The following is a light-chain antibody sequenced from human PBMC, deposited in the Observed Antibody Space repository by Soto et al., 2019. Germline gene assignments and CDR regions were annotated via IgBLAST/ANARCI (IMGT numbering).Light chain of an antibody. CDR2: EAS. V-gene: IGLV2-18*01. J-gene: IGLJ1*01. CDR3: SLYTSENTYV. CDR1: STDFVSYNR. Sequence: QSALAQPPSVSGSPGQSVTISCTGASTDFVSYNRVSWYQQPPGTAPKLIIYEASNRPSGVPDRFSGSKSGNMASLTISGLQAADEADYYCSLYTSENTYVFGTGTKVTV.